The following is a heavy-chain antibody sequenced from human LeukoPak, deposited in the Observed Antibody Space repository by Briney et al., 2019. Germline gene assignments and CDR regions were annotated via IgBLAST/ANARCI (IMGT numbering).Heavy chain of an antibody. J-gene: IGHJ6*03. CDR3: ASITGSLNNMHV. CDR1: DYSISSGYY. Sequence: PSETLSLTCAVSDYSISSGYYWGWIRQPPGKGLEWIGSIYHSGSTYYNPSLKSRVTISVDTSKNQFSLKLSSVTAADTAVYYCASITGSLNNMHVWGKGTTVTVSS. V-gene: IGHV4-38-2*01. CDR2: IYHSGST.